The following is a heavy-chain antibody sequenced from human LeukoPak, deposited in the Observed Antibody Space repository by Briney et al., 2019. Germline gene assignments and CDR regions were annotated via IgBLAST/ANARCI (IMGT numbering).Heavy chain of an antibody. CDR3: ARDYGSGYRRALTY. V-gene: IGHV4-59*12. CDR2: IYYTGST. CDR1: GGSLSSYY. J-gene: IGHJ4*02. Sequence: PSETLSLTCTVSGGSLSSYYWTWIRQPPGKGLEWIGYIYYTGSTSYNPSLKSRVTISVQTSKNQFSLKLSSVTAADTAVYYCARDYGSGYRRALTYWGQGTLVTVSS. D-gene: IGHD5-12*01.